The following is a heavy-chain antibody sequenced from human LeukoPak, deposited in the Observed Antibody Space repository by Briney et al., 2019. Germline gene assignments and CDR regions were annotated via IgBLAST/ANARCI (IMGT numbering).Heavy chain of an antibody. CDR3: ARAGYSYGYVDY. V-gene: IGHV4-38-2*02. CDR1: GYSISSGYY. CDR2: IYYSGST. D-gene: IGHD5-18*01. Sequence: SETLSLTCTASGYSISSGYYWGWIRQPPGKGLEWIGSIYYSGSTWSSLKSRVTISIDTSKNKFSLKLSSVTAADTAVYYCARAGYSYGYVDYWGQGTLVTVSS. J-gene: IGHJ4*02.